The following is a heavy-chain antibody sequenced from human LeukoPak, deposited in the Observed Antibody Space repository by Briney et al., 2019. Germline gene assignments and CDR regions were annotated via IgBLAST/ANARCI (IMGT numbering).Heavy chain of an antibody. Sequence: GRSLRLSCAASGFTFSSYGMHWVRQAPGNGLEWVAVIWYDGSNKYYADSVKGRFTISRDNSKNTLYLQMNSLRAEDTAVCYCARESSSSSAGDYWGQGTLVTVSS. CDR1: GFTFSSYG. CDR3: ARESSSSSAGDY. J-gene: IGHJ4*02. D-gene: IGHD6-6*01. V-gene: IGHV3-33*01. CDR2: IWYDGSNK.